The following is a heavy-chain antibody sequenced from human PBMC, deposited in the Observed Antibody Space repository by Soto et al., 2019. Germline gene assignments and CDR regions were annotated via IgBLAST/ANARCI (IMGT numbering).Heavy chain of an antibody. J-gene: IGHJ4*02. Sequence: PSETLSLTCTVSGGSISSGGYYWSWIRQHPGKGLEWIGYIYYSGSTYYNPSLKSRVAISVDTSKNQFSLKLSSVTAADTAVYYCARAGYDFWSGYYDYWGQVTLVTVSS. CDR1: GGSISSGGYY. V-gene: IGHV4-31*03. CDR3: ARAGYDFWSGYYDY. D-gene: IGHD3-3*01. CDR2: IYYSGST.